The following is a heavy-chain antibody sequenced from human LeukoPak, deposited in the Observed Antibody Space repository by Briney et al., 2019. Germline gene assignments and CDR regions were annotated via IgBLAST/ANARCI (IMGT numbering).Heavy chain of an antibody. D-gene: IGHD2-15*01. CDR2: LYSGGST. J-gene: IGHJ5*02. Sequence: GGSLRLSCAASGFTVSSNHMSWVRQAPGKGLEWVSALYSGGSTYYAGSVKGRFTISRDNSKNTLYLQMNSLRAEDTAVYYCARAPPGYCSGGSCSRPLDLWGQGTLVTVSS. V-gene: IGHV3-66*01. CDR3: ARAPPGYCSGGSCSRPLDL. CDR1: GFTVSSNH.